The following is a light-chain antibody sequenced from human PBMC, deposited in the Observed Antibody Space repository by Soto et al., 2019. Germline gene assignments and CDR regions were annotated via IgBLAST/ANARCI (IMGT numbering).Light chain of an antibody. Sequence: EIVLTQSPATLSLSPGERATLSCRASQSVGSQLAWYQQRPGQAPRLLIYDASNRATGIPARFGGSGSGTDFTLTISSPEPEDFAVYYCHQRYRWPLTFGGGTRVEIK. CDR1: QSVGSQ. V-gene: IGKV3-11*01. J-gene: IGKJ4*01. CDR3: HQRYRWPLT. CDR2: DAS.